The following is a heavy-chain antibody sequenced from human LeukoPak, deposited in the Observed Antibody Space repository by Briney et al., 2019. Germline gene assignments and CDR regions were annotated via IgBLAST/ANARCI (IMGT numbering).Heavy chain of an antibody. CDR1: GGSISSSSYY. Sequence: SSETLSPTCTVSGGSISSSSYYWGWIRQPPGKGLEWIGSIYYSGSTYYNPSLKSRVTISVDTSKNQFSLKLSSVTAADTAVYYCARGVSVGATLAGYNWFDPWGQGTLVTVSS. CDR2: IYYSGST. D-gene: IGHD1-26*01. CDR3: ARGVSVGATLAGYNWFDP. V-gene: IGHV4-39*07. J-gene: IGHJ5*02.